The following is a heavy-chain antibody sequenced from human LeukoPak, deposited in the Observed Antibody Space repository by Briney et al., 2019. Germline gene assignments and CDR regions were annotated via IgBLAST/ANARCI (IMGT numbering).Heavy chain of an antibody. Sequence: TGGSLRLSCAASGFTFSDYYRSWIRQAPGKGLEWVSYISSSGSTIYYADSVKGRFTISRDNSKNTVYLQVSSLRADDTAVYYCAKDSRGANFFGDFDYWGQGTLVTVSS. J-gene: IGHJ4*02. CDR3: AKDSRGANFFGDFDY. CDR1: GFTFSDYY. CDR2: ISSSGSTI. V-gene: IGHV3-11*04. D-gene: IGHD3-10*01.